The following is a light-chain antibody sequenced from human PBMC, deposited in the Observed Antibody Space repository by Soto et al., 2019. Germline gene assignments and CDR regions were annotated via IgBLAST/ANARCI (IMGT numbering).Light chain of an antibody. Sequence: EIVMTQSPATLSVSPGERATLSCRASQSVSSNLAWYQQKPGQAPRLLIYGASTRSTGIPARFSGSGSGTDFTLTISSLQSEDFAVYYCQQYDRWPPITFGQWTRLEIK. CDR3: QQYDRWPPIT. CDR2: GAS. J-gene: IGKJ5*01. V-gene: IGKV3-15*01. CDR1: QSVSSN.